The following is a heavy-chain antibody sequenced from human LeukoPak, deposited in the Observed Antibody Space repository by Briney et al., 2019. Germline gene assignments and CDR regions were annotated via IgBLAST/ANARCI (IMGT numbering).Heavy chain of an antibody. CDR1: GFTFSSYS. V-gene: IGHV3-30*18. CDR2: ISYDGSNK. J-gene: IGHJ6*02. Sequence: GGSLRLSCAASGFTFSSYSMNWVRQAPGKGLEWVAVISYDGSNKYYADSVKGRFTISRDNSKNTLYLQMNSLRAEDTAVYYCAKDRGGYCSSTSCYVYYYYYGMDVWGQGTTVTVSS. D-gene: IGHD2-2*01. CDR3: AKDRGGYCSSTSCYVYYYYYGMDV.